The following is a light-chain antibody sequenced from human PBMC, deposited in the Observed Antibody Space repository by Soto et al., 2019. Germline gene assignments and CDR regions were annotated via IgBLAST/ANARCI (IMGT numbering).Light chain of an antibody. J-gene: IGLJ2*01. CDR1: SSNIGSNT. Sequence: QSVLTQPPSASGTPVQRVTISWSGSSSNIGSNTVNWYQQLPGTAPKLLIYSNNQRPSGVPDRFSGSTSGTSAALAISGLQSEDEADDYCAAWDDSLNGYVVFGGGTKLTVL. CDR3: AAWDDSLNGYVV. CDR2: SNN. V-gene: IGLV1-44*01.